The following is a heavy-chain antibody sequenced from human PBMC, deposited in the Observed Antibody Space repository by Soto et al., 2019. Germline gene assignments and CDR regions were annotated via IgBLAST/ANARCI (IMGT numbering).Heavy chain of an antibody. V-gene: IGHV3-21*01. J-gene: IGHJ4*02. CDR3: ARGPMVRGVIITYYFDY. CDR1: GFTFSSYS. Sequence: GGSLRLSCAASGFTFSSYSMNWVRQAPGKGLEWVSSISSNSSYIYYADSVKGRFTISRDNAKNSLYLQMNSLRAEDTAVYYCARGPMVRGVIITYYFDYWGQGTLVTVSS. CDR2: ISSNSSYI. D-gene: IGHD3-10*01.